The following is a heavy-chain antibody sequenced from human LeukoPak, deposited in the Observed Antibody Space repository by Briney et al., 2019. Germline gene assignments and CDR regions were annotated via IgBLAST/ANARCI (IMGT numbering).Heavy chain of an antibody. D-gene: IGHD3-3*01. V-gene: IGHV3-11*01. Sequence: PGGSLRLSCAASGFTFSDYYMSWIRQAPGKGLEWVSYISSSGSTIYYADSVKGRFTISRDNAKNSLYLQMNSLRAEDTAVYYCARAEVVEWLPFDCWGQGTLVTVSS. CDR3: ARAEVVEWLPFDC. CDR1: GFTFSDYY. CDR2: ISSSGSTI. J-gene: IGHJ4*02.